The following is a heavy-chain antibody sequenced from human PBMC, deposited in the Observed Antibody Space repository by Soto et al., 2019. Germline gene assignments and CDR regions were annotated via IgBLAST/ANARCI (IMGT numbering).Heavy chain of an antibody. Sequence: GGSLRLSCAASGFTFSTYWMHWVRQAPGKGLVWVSRINGDGSDTVYTDFVKGRFTSSRDNAKNSLYLQMNSLRAEDTAVYYCARPIEEYYYYGMDVWGQGTTVTVSS. J-gene: IGHJ6*02. CDR1: GFTFSTYW. V-gene: IGHV3-74*01. CDR3: ARPIEEYYYYGMDV. CDR2: INGDGSDT.